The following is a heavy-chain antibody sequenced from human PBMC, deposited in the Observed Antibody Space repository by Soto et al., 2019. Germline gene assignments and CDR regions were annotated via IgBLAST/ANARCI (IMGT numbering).Heavy chain of an antibody. CDR1: GFSLNTGGLG. CDR2: IYWDGDK. Sequence: QITLKESGPTLVKPTQTLTLTCTFSGFSLNTGGLGVGWIRQPPGKALEWLALIYWDGDKRYSPSLKSRLSHTKAASHRTAVTTMPNLDPVDTATYYCAHSRCGGDCLRSFSSHYYYGMDVWGQGTTVTVSS. D-gene: IGHD2-21*02. J-gene: IGHJ6*02. CDR3: AHSRCGGDCLRSFSSHYYYGMDV. V-gene: IGHV2-5*02.